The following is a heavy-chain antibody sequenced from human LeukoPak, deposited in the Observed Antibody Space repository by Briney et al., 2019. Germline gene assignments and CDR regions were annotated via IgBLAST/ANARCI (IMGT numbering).Heavy chain of an antibody. CDR3: ARAGGVRRDGYNFNFFDY. CDR2: INPSGGST. Sequence: ASVKVSCKASGYTFTSYYMHWVRQAPGQGLEWMGIINPSGGSTSYAQKFQGRVTMTRDMSTSTVYMELSSLRSEDTAVYYCARAGGVRRDGYNFNFFDYWGQGTLVTVSS. CDR1: GYTFTSYY. J-gene: IGHJ4*02. D-gene: IGHD5-24*01. V-gene: IGHV1-46*01.